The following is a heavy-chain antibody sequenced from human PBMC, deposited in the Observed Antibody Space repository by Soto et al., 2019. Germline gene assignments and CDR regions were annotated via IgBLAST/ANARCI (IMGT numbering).Heavy chain of an antibody. D-gene: IGHD5-18*01. J-gene: IGHJ3*02. CDR2: INHSGST. V-gene: IGHV4-34*01. Sequence: QVQLQQWGAGLLKPSETLSLTCAVYGGSFSGYYWSWIRQPPGKGLEWIREINHSGSTNYNPSLKIRVTISVDTSKNQFSLKLSSVTAADTAVYYCARERGDTAMVNDAFDIWGQGTMVTVSS. CDR3: ARERGDTAMVNDAFDI. CDR1: GGSFSGYY.